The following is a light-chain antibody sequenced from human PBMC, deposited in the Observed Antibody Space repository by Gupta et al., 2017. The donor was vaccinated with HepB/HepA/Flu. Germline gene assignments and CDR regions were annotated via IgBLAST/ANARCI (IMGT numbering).Light chain of an antibody. CDR3: QQRSNWPPLT. J-gene: IGKJ4*01. Sequence: DIVLPQSPATLSLSPGERATLSCRASESVSHFLVWYQQKPGQAPRLLIYDASSRATGIPTRFSGSGSGTDFTLTISSLEPEDFAVYYCQQRSNWPPLTFGGGTKVEMK. CDR1: ESVSHF. CDR2: DAS. V-gene: IGKV3-11*01.